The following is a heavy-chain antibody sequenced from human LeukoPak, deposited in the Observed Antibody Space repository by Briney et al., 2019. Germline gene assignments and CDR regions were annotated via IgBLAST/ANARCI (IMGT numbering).Heavy chain of an antibody. D-gene: IGHD3-10*01. Sequence: ASVKLSCKTSGYNFASYSMHWLRQAPGQSPEWMGSINGDNGNTKYSEKFQGGVTFTRDTSASSAYMELSRLRSEDTAVYYCARSSSGTYHYWGQGTLVTVSS. CDR2: INGDNGNT. CDR1: GYNFASYS. J-gene: IGHJ4*02. CDR3: ARSSSGTYHY. V-gene: IGHV1-3*01.